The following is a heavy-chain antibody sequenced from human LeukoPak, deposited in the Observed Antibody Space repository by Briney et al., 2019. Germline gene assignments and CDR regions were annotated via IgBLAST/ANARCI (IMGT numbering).Heavy chain of an antibody. J-gene: IGHJ3*01. Sequence: GASVKVSCKTSGYTFTDYDVHWVRQAPGQGLEWMGWINPNSASTNYAQRLQGRVTFTRDTSLSIAYMELSSLTSEDAAVYFCARGDFGETNTAFDVWGQGTLVAVSP. CDR2: INPNSAST. CDR1: GYTFTDYD. D-gene: IGHD4-17*01. CDR3: ARGDFGETNTAFDV. V-gene: IGHV1-8*03.